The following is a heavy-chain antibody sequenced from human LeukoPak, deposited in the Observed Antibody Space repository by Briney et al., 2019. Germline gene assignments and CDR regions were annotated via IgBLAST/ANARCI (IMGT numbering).Heavy chain of an antibody. CDR2: ISGTGTTI. CDR1: GFDFSDYY. Sequence: GGSLRLSCEASGFDFSDYYMSWIRQAPGKGLEWVSYISGTGTTIYYEDSVRGGFTISRDNSKNTLYLQMNSLRAEDTAVYYCASRPDSSGWYGDYWGQGTLVTVSS. D-gene: IGHD6-19*01. V-gene: IGHV3-11*04. CDR3: ASRPDSSGWYGDY. J-gene: IGHJ4*02.